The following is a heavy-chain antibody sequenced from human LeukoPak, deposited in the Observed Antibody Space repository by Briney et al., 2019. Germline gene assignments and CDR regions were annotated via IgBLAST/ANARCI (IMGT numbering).Heavy chain of an antibody. J-gene: IGHJ4*02. Sequence: SGPTLVNPTQTLTLTCTFPGFSLSTSGMCVSWIRQPPGKALEWLARIDWDDDKYYSTSLKTRLTISKDTSKNQVVLTMTNMDPVDTATYYCARMYYYDSSGYYYNFDYWGQGTLVTVSS. V-gene: IGHV2-70*11. CDR1: GFSLSTSGMC. CDR3: ARMYYYDSSGYYYNFDY. CDR2: IDWDDDK. D-gene: IGHD3-22*01.